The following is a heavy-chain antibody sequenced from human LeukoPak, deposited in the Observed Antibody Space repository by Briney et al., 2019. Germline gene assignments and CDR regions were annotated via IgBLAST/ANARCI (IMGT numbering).Heavy chain of an antibody. V-gene: IGHV3-73*01. CDR3: TRGPIAVAGLGMDV. D-gene: IGHD6-19*01. Sequence: GGSLRLACAASGFTFSGSAMHWVRQASGKLLEWVGRIRSKANSYATAYAASVKGRFTISRDDSKNTAYLQMNSLKTEDTAVYYCTRGPIAVAGLGMDVWGQGTTVTVSS. CDR2: IRSKANSYAT. J-gene: IGHJ6*02. CDR1: GFTFSGSA.